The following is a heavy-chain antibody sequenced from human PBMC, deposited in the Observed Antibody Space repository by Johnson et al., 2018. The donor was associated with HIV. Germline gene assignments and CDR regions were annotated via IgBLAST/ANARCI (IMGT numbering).Heavy chain of an antibody. J-gene: IGHJ3*02. CDR3: ARVVVITYHDAFDI. CDR2: ISYDGSNK. Sequence: QVQLVESGGGVVQPGRSLRLSCAASGFTFSNYTMHWVRQAPGQGLEWVALISYDGSNKSYADSVKGRFTISRDNSKNTLYLQMNSLRAEDTAVYYCARVVVITYHDAFDIWGQGTMVTVSS. V-gene: IGHV3-30*14. CDR1: GFTFSNYT. D-gene: IGHD3-22*01.